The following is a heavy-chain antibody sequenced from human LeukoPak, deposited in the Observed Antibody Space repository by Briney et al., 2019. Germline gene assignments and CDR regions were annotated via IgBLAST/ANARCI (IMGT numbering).Heavy chain of an antibody. D-gene: IGHD3-10*01. J-gene: IGHJ4*02. CDR1: GLTFSSYA. CDR2: LSGSGGST. Sequence: GGSLRLSCVASGLTFSSYAMSWVRQAPGKGREWVSALSGSGGSTYYAESVKGRFTISRDISKNTLYLQMNSLRAEDTAIYYCAKDPSGSYMYGYFDNWGQGTLVTVSS. V-gene: IGHV3-23*01. CDR3: AKDPSGSYMYGYFDN.